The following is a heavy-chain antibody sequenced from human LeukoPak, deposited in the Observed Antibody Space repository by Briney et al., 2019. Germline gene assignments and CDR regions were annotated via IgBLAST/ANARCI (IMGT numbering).Heavy chain of an antibody. CDR2: INPSGGST. J-gene: IGHJ4*02. Sequence: ASVKVSCKASGYTFTSYYMHWVRQAPGQGLEWMGIINPSGGSTSYAQKFQGRVTMTRGTSTSTVYMELSSLRSEDTAVYYCARGGPSYDSSGYYYFDFDYWGQGTLVTVSS. V-gene: IGHV1-46*01. CDR1: GYTFTSYY. D-gene: IGHD3-22*01. CDR3: ARGGPSYDSSGYYYFDFDY.